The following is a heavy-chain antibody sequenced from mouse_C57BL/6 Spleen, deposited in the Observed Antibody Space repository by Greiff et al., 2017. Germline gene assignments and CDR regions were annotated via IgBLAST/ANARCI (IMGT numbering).Heavy chain of an antibody. CDR1: GYTFISYW. J-gene: IGHJ3*01. D-gene: IGHD3-2*02. Sequence: QVHVKQPGAELVRPGSSVKLSCKASGYTFISYWMHWVKQRPIQGLEWIGNIDPSDSETHYNQKFKDKATLTVDKSSSTAYMQLSSLTSEDSAVYYCARMGDSSGYVAYWGQGTLVTGSA. CDR3: ARMGDSSGYVAY. CDR2: IDPSDSET. V-gene: IGHV1-52*01.